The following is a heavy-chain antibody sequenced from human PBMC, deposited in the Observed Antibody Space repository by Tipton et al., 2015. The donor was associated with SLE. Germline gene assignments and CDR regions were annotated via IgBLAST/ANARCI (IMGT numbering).Heavy chain of an antibody. CDR1: GDSISSSSYY. CDR2: ICYSGST. CDR3: ARAVYYYDSSGYYYGWFDP. V-gene: IGHV4-39*01. D-gene: IGHD3-22*01. J-gene: IGHJ5*02. Sequence: LRLSCTVSGDSISSSSYYWGWIRQPPGKGLEWIGNICYSGSTYYNPSLKSRVTISVDTSKNQFSLKLSSVTAADTAVYYCARAVYYYDSSGYYYGWFDPWGQGTLVTVSS.